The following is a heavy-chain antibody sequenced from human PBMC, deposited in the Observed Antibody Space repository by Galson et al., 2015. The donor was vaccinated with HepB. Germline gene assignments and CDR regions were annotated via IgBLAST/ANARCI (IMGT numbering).Heavy chain of an antibody. CDR1: GFTFSDYY. CDR3: ARIAASDDLGFDY. D-gene: IGHD6-13*01. J-gene: IGHJ4*02. CDR2: ISSSSSYT. Sequence: SLRLSCAASGFTFSDYYMSWIRQAPGKGLEWVSYISSSSSYTNYADSVKGRFTISRDNAKNSLYLQMNSLRAEDTAVYYCARIAASDDLGFDYWGQGTLVTVSS. V-gene: IGHV3-11*06.